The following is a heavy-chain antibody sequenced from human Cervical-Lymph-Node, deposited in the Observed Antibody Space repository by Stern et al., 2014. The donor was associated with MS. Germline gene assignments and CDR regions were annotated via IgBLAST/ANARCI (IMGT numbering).Heavy chain of an antibody. CDR2: IYTDGST. CDR3: ARAIFGVNTAAMAPDAFDS. Sequence: EVQLVESGGGLIQPGGSLRLSCAAPGFIVSKNYMSWVRPAPGKGLEWVSLIYTDGSTYYAGPVKGRFPISRDSSKNKLFLQMNSLRAEDTAMYYCARAIFGVNTAAMAPDAFDSWGQGTMVTVSS. V-gene: IGHV3-53*01. J-gene: IGHJ3*01. D-gene: IGHD3-3*01. CDR1: GFIVSKNY.